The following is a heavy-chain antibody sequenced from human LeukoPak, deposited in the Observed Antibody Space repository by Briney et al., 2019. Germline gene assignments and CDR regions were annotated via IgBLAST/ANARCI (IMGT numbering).Heavy chain of an antibody. CDR2: INPNSGGT. V-gene: IGHV1-2*02. CDR1: GYTFTGYY. Sequence: ASVKVSCKASGYTFTGYYMHWVRQAPGQGLEWMGWINPNSGGTNYAQKFQGRVTMTRDTSISTAYMELSRLRSDDTAVYYCASGITMVRGVLYYYYGMDVWGQGTTVTVSS. CDR3: ASGITMVRGVLYYYYGMDV. J-gene: IGHJ6*02. D-gene: IGHD3-10*01.